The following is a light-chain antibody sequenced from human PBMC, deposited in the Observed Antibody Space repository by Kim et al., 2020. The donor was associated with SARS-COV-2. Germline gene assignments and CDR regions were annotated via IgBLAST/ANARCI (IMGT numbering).Light chain of an antibody. CDR3: QQYYGAPLT. J-gene: IGKJ4*01. V-gene: IGKV1-27*01. CDR2: AAS. Sequence: DIQMTQSPSSLSASVGDRVTITCRASQDISTYLAWYQQKPGNSPNLLIYAASTLHSGVPSRFSGSGSGTDFTLTISDLQPEDVATLYCQQYYGAPLTFGGGTKLEI. CDR1: QDISTY.